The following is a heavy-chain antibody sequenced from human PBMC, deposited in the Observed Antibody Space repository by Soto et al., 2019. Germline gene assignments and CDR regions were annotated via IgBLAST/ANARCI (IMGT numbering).Heavy chain of an antibody. CDR3: ARERPDGSRLDP. Sequence: ASETLCLTCTVSGGSISSGNYYWSWIRQPPGKGLEWIGFISYSGTTHYSASLRSRVSISVDTSKNQFSLKLSSVTAADTAVYYCARERPDGSRLDPWGQGTLVTVSS. D-gene: IGHD6-13*01. CDR1: GGSISSGNYY. J-gene: IGHJ5*02. CDR2: ISYSGTT. V-gene: IGHV4-30-4*01.